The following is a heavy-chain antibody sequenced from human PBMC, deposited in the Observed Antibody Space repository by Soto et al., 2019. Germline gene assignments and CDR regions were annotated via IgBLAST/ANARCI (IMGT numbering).Heavy chain of an antibody. CDR1: GGTFSSYA. Sequence: SMKVSCKASGGTFSSYAISWVLQAPGQGLEWMGGIIPIFGTANYAQKFQGRVTITADESTSTAYMELSSLRSEDTAVYYCASRLHYYDSSGYHLWGQGTLVTVS. D-gene: IGHD3-22*01. CDR2: IIPIFGTA. J-gene: IGHJ5*02. CDR3: ASRLHYYDSSGYHL. V-gene: IGHV1-69*13.